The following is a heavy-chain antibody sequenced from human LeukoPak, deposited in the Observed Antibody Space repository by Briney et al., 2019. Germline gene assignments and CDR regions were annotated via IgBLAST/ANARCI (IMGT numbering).Heavy chain of an antibody. J-gene: IGHJ4*02. D-gene: IGHD6-6*01. V-gene: IGHV1-46*01. CDR3: AREAARYLFDY. Sequence: GSVKVSCKASGYTFTSYYMHWVRQAPGQGLEWMGIINPSGGSTSYAQKFQGRVTMTRDTSTSTVYMELRSLRSEDTAVYYCAREAARYLFDYWGQGTLVTVSS. CDR2: INPSGGST. CDR1: GYTFTSYY.